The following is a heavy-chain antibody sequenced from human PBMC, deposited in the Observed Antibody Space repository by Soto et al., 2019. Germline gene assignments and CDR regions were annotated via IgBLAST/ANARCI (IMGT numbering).Heavy chain of an antibody. CDR1: GFSLSTSGVG. D-gene: IGHD5-12*01. CDR2: IYWDDDK. V-gene: IGHV2-5*02. CDR3: AHGSREMATITDYFDY. J-gene: IGHJ4*02. Sequence: QITLKESGPTLVKPTQTLTLTCTFSGFSLSTSGVGVGWIRQPPAKALEWLALIYWDDDKRYSPSLKSRLTITKDTSKNQVVLTMTDMDPVDTATYYCAHGSREMATITDYFDYWGQGTLVTDSS.